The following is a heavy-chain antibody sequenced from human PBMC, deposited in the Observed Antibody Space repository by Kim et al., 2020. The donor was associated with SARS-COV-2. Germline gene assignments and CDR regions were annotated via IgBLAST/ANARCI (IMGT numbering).Heavy chain of an antibody. CDR2: IYYSGST. Sequence: SETLSLTCTVSGGSISSSSYYWGWIRQPPGKGLEWIGSIYYSGSTYYNPSLKSRVTISVDTSKNQFSLKLSSVTAADTAVYYCARQNNWNNYFDYWGQGT. V-gene: IGHV4-39*01. CDR3: ARQNNWNNYFDY. J-gene: IGHJ4*02. CDR1: GGSISSSSYY. D-gene: IGHD1-20*01.